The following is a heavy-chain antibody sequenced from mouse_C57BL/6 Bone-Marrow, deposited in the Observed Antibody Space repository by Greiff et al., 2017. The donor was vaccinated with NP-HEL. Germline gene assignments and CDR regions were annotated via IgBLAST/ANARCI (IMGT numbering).Heavy chain of an antibody. D-gene: IGHD2-4*01. Sequence: VQLQQPGAELVRPGSSVKLSCKASGYTFTSYWMHWVKQRPIQGLEWIGNIDPSDSETHYNQKFKDKATLTVDKSSSTAYMQLSSLTSEDSAVYYCARRGYDYDDWYVDVWGTGTTVTVSS. CDR2: IDPSDSET. CDR3: ARRGYDYDDWYVDV. CDR1: GYTFTSYW. V-gene: IGHV1-52*01. J-gene: IGHJ1*03.